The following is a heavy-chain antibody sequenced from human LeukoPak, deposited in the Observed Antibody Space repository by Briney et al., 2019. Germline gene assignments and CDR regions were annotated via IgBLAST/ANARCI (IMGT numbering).Heavy chain of an antibody. J-gene: IGHJ4*02. CDR3: ARWLNYYDSSGYRYYFDY. CDR2: INANRGVT. D-gene: IGHD3-22*01. CDR1: VDTFTRYN. Sequence: ASLKGSCKASVDTFTRYNMYCGRHAPGQKVEWMGGINANRGVTNYAQKFSGRVTMTRDKSISTDYMELSRLRSDDTAVYYCARWLNYYDSSGYRYYFDYWGQGTLVTVSS. V-gene: IGHV1-2*02.